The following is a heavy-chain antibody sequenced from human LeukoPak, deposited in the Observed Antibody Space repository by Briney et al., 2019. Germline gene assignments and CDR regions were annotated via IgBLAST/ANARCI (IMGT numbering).Heavy chain of an antibody. CDR1: GGSISGYY. CDR2: IYYSGST. Sequence: SETLSLTCTVSGGSISGYYWNWIRQPPGKGLEWIGYIYYSGSTNYNPSLKSRVTISVDTSKNQFSLKLSSVTAADTAVYYCASGYSGYDPWGQGTLVTVSS. CDR3: ASGYSGYDP. J-gene: IGHJ5*02. D-gene: IGHD5-12*01. V-gene: IGHV4-59*01.